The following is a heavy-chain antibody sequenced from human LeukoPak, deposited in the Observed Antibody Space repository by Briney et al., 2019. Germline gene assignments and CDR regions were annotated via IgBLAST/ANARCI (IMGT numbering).Heavy chain of an antibody. V-gene: IGHV3-33*01. Sequence: GGSLRLSCAASGSTFSSYGMHWVRQAPGKGLEWVALIWYDGSNKYYTDSVKGRLTISRDNSKNTLYLQMNSLRAEDTAVYYCAPKIAVAGTGAFDIWGQGTMVTVSS. CDR3: APKIAVAGTGAFDI. D-gene: IGHD6-19*01. CDR1: GSTFSSYG. J-gene: IGHJ3*02. CDR2: IWYDGSNK.